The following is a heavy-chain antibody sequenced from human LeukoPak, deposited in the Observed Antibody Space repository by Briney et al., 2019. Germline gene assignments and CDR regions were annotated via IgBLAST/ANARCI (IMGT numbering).Heavy chain of an antibody. Sequence: GGSLRLSCAASGFTFSSYGMHWVRQAPGKGLEWVAVISYDGSNKYYADSVKGRFTISRDNSKNTLYLQMNSLRAEDTAVYYCAKDLDYYDSSGYLFDYWGQGTLVTVSS. CDR2: ISYDGSNK. D-gene: IGHD3-22*01. V-gene: IGHV3-30*18. J-gene: IGHJ4*02. CDR3: AKDLDYYDSSGYLFDY. CDR1: GFTFSSYG.